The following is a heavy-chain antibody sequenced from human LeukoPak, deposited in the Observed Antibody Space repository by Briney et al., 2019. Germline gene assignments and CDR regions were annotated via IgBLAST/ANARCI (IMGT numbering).Heavy chain of an antibody. CDR3: ARVYYYDSSGPSSYFDY. D-gene: IGHD3-22*01. CDR2: IYYSGST. V-gene: IGHV4-59*01. CDR1: GGSISSYY. Sequence: SETLSLTCTVSGGSISSYYWSWIRQPPGKGLEWIGYIYYSGSTNYNPSLKGRVTISVDTSKNQFSLKLSSVTAADTAVYYCARVYYYDSSGPSSYFDYWGQGTLVTVSS. J-gene: IGHJ4*02.